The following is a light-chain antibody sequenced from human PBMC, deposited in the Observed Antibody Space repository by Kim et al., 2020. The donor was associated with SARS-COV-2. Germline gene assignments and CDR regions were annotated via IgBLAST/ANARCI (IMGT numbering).Light chain of an antibody. J-gene: IGLJ1*01. CDR2: DVS. CDR3: SSYTNITTYV. CDR1: SSDVGGYNY. Sequence: QSALTQPASVSGSPGQSITISCTGTSSDVGGYNYVSWYQQHPGKAPKFIIFDVSKRPSGVSYRFSGSKSGNTASLTISGLQAEDEADYFCSSYTNITTYVFGSGTKVTVL. V-gene: IGLV2-14*03.